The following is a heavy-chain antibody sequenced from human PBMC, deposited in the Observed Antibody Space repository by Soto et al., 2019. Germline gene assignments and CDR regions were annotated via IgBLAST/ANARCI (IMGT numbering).Heavy chain of an antibody. Sequence: PGGSLRLSCAASGFTFSSYAMSWVRQAPWKGLEWVSAISGSGGSTYYADSVKGRFTISRDNSKNTLYLQMNSLRAEDTAVYYCAKDRLYSYGPLSGYYYMDVWGQGTTVTVSS. D-gene: IGHD5-18*01. CDR3: AKDRLYSYGPLSGYYYMDV. J-gene: IGHJ6*03. CDR1: GFTFSSYA. CDR2: ISGSGGST. V-gene: IGHV3-23*01.